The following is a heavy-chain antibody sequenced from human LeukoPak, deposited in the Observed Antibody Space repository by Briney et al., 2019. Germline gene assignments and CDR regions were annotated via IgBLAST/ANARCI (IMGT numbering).Heavy chain of an antibody. CDR3: ARDMRELEWDTAVGGFDP. CDR2: IIPIFGTA. CDR1: GGTFSSYA. Sequence: GASVKVSCRASGGTFSSYAISWVRQAPGQGLEWMGGIIPIFGTANYAQKFQGRVTITPDESTSTAYMELSSLRSEDTAVYYCARDMRELEWDTAVGGFDPWGQGTLVTVSS. J-gene: IGHJ5*02. D-gene: IGHD3-3*01. V-gene: IGHV1-69*01.